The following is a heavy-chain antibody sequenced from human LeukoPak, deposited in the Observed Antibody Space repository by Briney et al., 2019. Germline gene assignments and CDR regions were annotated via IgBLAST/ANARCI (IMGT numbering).Heavy chain of an antibody. CDR3: ARGGSSSSRWLIAFDI. D-gene: IGHD6-6*01. V-gene: IGHV4-59*01. J-gene: IGHJ3*02. CDR1: GGFISNYY. CDR2: IYYSRST. Sequence: SETLSLTCTVSGGFISNYYWSWIRQLPGKGLEWIGNIYYSRSTNYNPSLKSRVTISVDTSKNQFSLKLSSVTAADTAVYYCARGGSSSSRWLIAFDIWGQGTMVTVSS.